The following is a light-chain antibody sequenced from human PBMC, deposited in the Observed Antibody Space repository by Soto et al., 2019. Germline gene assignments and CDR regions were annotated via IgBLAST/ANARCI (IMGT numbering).Light chain of an antibody. J-gene: IGKJ5*01. CDR2: AAS. V-gene: IGKV1-39*01. CDR1: ESIARL. CDR3: QHSYSSLSIT. Sequence: DIQMTQSPSSLSASVGDRVTITCRASESIARLLNWYQQKPGKAPKLLIYAASSLQNGVPSRFRVGGPGTDFTLAISNLQPEDFATYYCQHSYSSLSITCGQGTRLQIK.